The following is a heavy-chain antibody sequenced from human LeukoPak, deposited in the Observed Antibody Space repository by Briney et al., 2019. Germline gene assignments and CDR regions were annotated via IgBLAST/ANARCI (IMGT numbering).Heavy chain of an antibody. CDR3: AKDGVRPYDAFDI. CDR1: GGSISSSSYY. V-gene: IGHV4-39*02. Sequence: SETLSLTCTVSGGSISSSSYYWGWIRQPPGKGLEWIGSIYYSGSTYYNPSLKSRVTISVDTSKNQFSLKLSSVTAADTAVYYCAKDGVRPYDAFDIWGQGTMVTVSS. J-gene: IGHJ3*02. CDR2: IYYSGST. D-gene: IGHD3-10*01.